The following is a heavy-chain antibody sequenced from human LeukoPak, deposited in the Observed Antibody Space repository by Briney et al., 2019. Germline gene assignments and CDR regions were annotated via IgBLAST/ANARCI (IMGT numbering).Heavy chain of an antibody. V-gene: IGHV4-39*07. Sequence: SETLSLTCTVSGGSISSSSYYWGWIRQPPGKGLEWIGSIYYSGSTYYNPSLKSRVTISVDTSKNQLSLKLSSVTAEDTAVYYCAKAERKFRRYSGSEPYYRQGGLDFWGQGTLVTVSS. CDR2: IYYSGST. D-gene: IGHD3-10*01. CDR3: AKAERKFRRYSGSEPYYRQGGLDF. J-gene: IGHJ4*02. CDR1: GGSISSSSYY.